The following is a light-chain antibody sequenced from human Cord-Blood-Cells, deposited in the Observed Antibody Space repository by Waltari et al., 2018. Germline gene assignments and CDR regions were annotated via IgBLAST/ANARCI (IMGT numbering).Light chain of an antibody. J-gene: IGKJ1*01. Sequence: DIVMTQSPDSLAVSLGERATINCKSSQSVLYSSNNKNYLAWYQQKPAQPPKLLICWASSRDSKVPYLFSGSVSGTDFTLSNSSLHAENVAVYYCQQYYSTPRTFGQGTKVEIK. CDR3: QQYYSTPRT. CDR1: QSVLYSSNNKNY. CDR2: WAS. V-gene: IGKV4-1*01.